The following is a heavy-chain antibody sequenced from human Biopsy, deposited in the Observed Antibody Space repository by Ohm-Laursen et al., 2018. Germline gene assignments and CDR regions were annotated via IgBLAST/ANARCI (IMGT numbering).Heavy chain of an antibody. V-gene: IGHV1-24*01. CDR3: AADINVSNVNY. Sequence: GASVKASCKVSGYAVTEFSMHWVRQAPGNGLKWMGGFAPENGKTIYAQKFQGRVTMTEDTSTDTAYMELSSLRSEDTAVYYCAADINVSNVNYWGQGTQVTVSS. CDR2: FAPENGKT. CDR1: GYAVTEFS. D-gene: IGHD1-1*01. J-gene: IGHJ4*02.